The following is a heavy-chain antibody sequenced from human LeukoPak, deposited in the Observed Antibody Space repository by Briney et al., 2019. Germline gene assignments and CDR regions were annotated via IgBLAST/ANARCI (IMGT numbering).Heavy chain of an antibody. CDR1: GGSISSYY. CDR3: ARGLPPYYYGSGSRFDP. D-gene: IGHD3-10*01. J-gene: IGHJ5*02. Sequence: SETLSLTCTVSGGSISSYYWSWIRQPPGKGLEWIGEINHSGSTNYNPSLKSRVTISVDTSKNQFSLKLSSVTAADTAVYYCARGLPPYYYGSGSRFDPWGQGTLVTVSS. CDR2: INHSGST. V-gene: IGHV4-34*01.